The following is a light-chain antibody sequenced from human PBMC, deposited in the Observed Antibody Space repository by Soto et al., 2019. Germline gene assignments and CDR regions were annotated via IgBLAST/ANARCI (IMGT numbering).Light chain of an antibody. V-gene: IGLV2-8*01. Sequence: QSALTQPPSASGSPGQSVTISCTGTSSDVGAFSYVSWYQQHPAKAPKLMIYEGTKRPSGVSDRFSGSKSGNTASLTISGLQAEDEADYHCCSYAGTRTSWVFGTGTKLTVL. CDR2: EGT. CDR3: CSYAGTRTSWV. J-gene: IGLJ1*01. CDR1: SSDVGAFSY.